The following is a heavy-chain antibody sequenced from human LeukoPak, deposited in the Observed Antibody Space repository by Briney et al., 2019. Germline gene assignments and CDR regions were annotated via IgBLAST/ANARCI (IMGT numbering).Heavy chain of an antibody. CDR3: ARVKASSTSWTFDQ. Sequence: KSSETLSLTCTVSGGSISSYYWSWIRQPPGKGLEWIGYIYYSGSTNYNPSLNSRLTMSIDTSKNQFSLTLKSVTATDTAVYYCARVKASSTSWTFDQWGQGALVTVSS. J-gene: IGHJ4*02. D-gene: IGHD2-2*01. CDR2: IYYSGST. V-gene: IGHV4-59*12. CDR1: GGSISSYY.